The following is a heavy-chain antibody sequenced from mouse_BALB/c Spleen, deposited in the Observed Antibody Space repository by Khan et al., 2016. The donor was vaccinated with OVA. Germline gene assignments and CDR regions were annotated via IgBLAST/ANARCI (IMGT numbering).Heavy chain of an antibody. CDR2: IYPNSGGT. D-gene: IGHD1-2*01. J-gene: IGHJ3*01. CDR1: GYTFTDYN. V-gene: IGHV1S29*02. CDR3: TRSGYGSFAF. Sequence: VQLQQPGPELVKPGASVKISCKASGYTFTDYNMDWVKQSHGKSLEWIGYIYPNSGGTGYNQKFKTKATLTVDISSSTAYMELRSLTSEDSAVYYWTRSGYGSFAFWGQGTLVTVSA.